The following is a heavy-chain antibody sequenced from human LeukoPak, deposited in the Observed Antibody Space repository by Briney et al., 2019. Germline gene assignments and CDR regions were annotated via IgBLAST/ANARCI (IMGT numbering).Heavy chain of an antibody. J-gene: IGHJ4*02. CDR2: IKHSGST. V-gene: IGHV4-34*01. Sequence: PSETLSLTCAVYGGSFSGYYWSWIRQPPGKGLEWIGEIKHSGSTNYNPSLKSRVTISVDTSKNQFSLKLSSVTAADTAVYYCARGRRDYIWGSYRSFFDYWGQGTLVTVSS. CDR3: ARGRRDYIWGSYRSFFDY. CDR1: GGSFSGYY. D-gene: IGHD3-16*02.